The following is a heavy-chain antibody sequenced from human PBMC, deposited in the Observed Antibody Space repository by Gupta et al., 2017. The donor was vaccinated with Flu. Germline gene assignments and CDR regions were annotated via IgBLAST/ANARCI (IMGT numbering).Heavy chain of an antibody. CDR1: GFTFSGSA. CDR2: IRSKANSYAT. Sequence: EVQLVESGGGLVQPGGSLTLSCADSGFTFSGSAMHWVRQASGKGLEWVGRIRSKANSYATAYAASVKGRFTISRDDSKNTAYLQMNSLKTEDTAVYYCLTSSSMATPFGMDVWGQGTTVTVSS. V-gene: IGHV3-73*02. J-gene: IGHJ6*02. CDR3: LTSSSMATPFGMDV. D-gene: IGHD5-24*01.